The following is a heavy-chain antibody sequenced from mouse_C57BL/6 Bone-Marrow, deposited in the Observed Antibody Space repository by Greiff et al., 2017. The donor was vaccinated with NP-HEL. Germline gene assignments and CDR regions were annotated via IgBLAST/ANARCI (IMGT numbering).Heavy chain of an antibody. D-gene: IGHD1-1*01. CDR2: IDPSDSYT. CDR3: ARGYYGSSL. J-gene: IGHJ2*01. CDR1: GYTFTSYW. Sequence: QVQLQQPGAELVKPGASVKLSCKASGYTFTSYWMQWVKQRPGQGLEWIGEIDPSDSYTNYNQKFKGKATLTVDTSSSTAYMQLSSLTSEDSAVYYCARGYYGSSLWSQGTTLTVSS. V-gene: IGHV1-50*01.